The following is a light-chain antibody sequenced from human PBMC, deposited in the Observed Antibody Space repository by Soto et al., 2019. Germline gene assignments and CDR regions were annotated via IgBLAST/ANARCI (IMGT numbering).Light chain of an antibody. Sequence: QSALTQPASVSGSPGQSITISCTGTSSDVGGYNYVSWYQQHPGKAPKLIIYDVSNRPSGVSNRFSGSKSGNTASLTISGLQAVDEADYYCSSYTSSSIYLVFGGGTKLTVL. CDR3: SSYTSSSIYLV. V-gene: IGLV2-14*01. J-gene: IGLJ2*01. CDR2: DVS. CDR1: SSDVGGYNY.